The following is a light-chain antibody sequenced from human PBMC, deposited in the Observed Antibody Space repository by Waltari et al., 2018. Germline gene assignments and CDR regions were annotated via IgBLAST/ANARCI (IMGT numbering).Light chain of an antibody. CDR1: SSDIGAYTY. Sequence: QSALTQPASVSGSPGQSITISCIGTSSDIGAYTYVSWYQQHPGKAPKLIIYEVSNRPSGVSMRFSGSKSGNTASLTISGLQAEDEADYYCSSFTTSSTWVFGGGTKLTVL. CDR2: EVS. CDR3: SSFTTSSTWV. J-gene: IGLJ3*02. V-gene: IGLV2-14*01.